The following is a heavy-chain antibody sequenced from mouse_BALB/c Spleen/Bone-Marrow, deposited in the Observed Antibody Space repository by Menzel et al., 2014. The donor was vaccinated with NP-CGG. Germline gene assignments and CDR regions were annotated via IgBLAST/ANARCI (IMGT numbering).Heavy chain of an antibody. V-gene: IGHV3-5*02. CDR2: VYYSGTI. Sequence: EVQLQESGPGLVKPSQTVSLTCTVTGISITTGNYRWSWIRQFPGNKLEWIGYVYYSGTITYNPSLTSRTTITRDTSKNQFLLEMNSLTAKDTATYYCARVDGYHFDYWGQGTTLTVSS. D-gene: IGHD2-3*01. CDR3: ARVDGYHFDY. CDR1: GISITTGNYR. J-gene: IGHJ2*01.